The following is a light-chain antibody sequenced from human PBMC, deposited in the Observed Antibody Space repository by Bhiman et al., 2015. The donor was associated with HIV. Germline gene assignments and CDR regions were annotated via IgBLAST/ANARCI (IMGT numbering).Light chain of an antibody. V-gene: IGLV3-1*01. Sequence: SYELTQPPSVSVSPGQTASITCSGDKLGDRYAHWYQQKPGQSPVLVIYQDNKRPSGIPERFSGSNSGNTATLTISGTQAMDEADYYCRAWDNSQYVFGPGTKVTVL. J-gene: IGLJ1*01. CDR1: KLGDRY. CDR3: RAWDNSQYV. CDR2: QDN.